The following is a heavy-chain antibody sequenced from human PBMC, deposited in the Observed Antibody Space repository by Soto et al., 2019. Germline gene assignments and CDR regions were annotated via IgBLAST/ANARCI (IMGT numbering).Heavy chain of an antibody. CDR1: GFTFSSHG. CDR2: IPYDGSHQ. Sequence: ESGGGVVQPGRSLRLSCAASGFTFSSHGMHWIRQAPGKGLEWVAVIPYDGSHQYYADSVKGRFSIPRDNSKNTLYLQMNSLRAEDTAVYYCAKLRVLEWEVQESDYWGQGTLVSVSS. D-gene: IGHD3-3*01. J-gene: IGHJ4*02. CDR3: AKLRVLEWEVQESDY. V-gene: IGHV3-30*18.